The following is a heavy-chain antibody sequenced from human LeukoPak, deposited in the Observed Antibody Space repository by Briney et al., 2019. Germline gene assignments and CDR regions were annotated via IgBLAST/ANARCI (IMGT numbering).Heavy chain of an antibody. V-gene: IGHV3-7*01. CDR1: GFTFTGYW. D-gene: IGHD3-3*02. Sequence: GGSLRLSCAASGFTFTGYWMSWVRQAPGKGLEWVANIKQDGSERYYVDSVKGRFTIPRDNAKNSLYLQMNSLRAEDTAVYYCASISSPIDYWGQGTLVTVSS. CDR3: ASISSPIDY. J-gene: IGHJ4*02. CDR2: IKQDGSER.